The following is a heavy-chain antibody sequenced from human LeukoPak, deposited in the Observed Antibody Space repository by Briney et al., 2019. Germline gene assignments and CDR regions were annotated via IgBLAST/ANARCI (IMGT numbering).Heavy chain of an antibody. Sequence: PGGSLRLSCAASGFTFSSYWMSWVRQAPGKGLEWVGNIKQDGSETYFVDSVKGRFTISRDNAKNSLYLQMNSLRAEDTAVYYCARDAMSRTADYWGQGTLVTVPS. V-gene: IGHV3-7*01. D-gene: IGHD2-2*01. CDR1: GFTFSSYW. CDR2: IKQDGSET. CDR3: ARDAMSRTADY. J-gene: IGHJ4*02.